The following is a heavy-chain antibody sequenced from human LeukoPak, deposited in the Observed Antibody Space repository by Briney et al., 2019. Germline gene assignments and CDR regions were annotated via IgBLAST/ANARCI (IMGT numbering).Heavy chain of an antibody. CDR1: GGSISNYY. J-gene: IGHJ6*03. Sequence: SETLSLTCTVPGGSISNYYWSWIRQPPGKGLEWIGYIYYSGSTNYNPSLKSRVTISVDTSKNQFSLKLSSVTAADTAVYYCARGSYDFWSGYGTTYYYYYYMDVWGKGTTVTVSS. CDR2: IYYSGST. V-gene: IGHV4-59*01. CDR3: ARGSYDFWSGYGTTYYYYYYMDV. D-gene: IGHD3-3*01.